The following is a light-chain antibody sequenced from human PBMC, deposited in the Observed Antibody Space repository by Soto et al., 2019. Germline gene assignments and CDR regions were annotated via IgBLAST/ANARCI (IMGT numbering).Light chain of an antibody. CDR1: GSDVGDYDF. J-gene: IGLJ1*01. V-gene: IGLV2-11*01. Sequence: QSVLTQPRSVSGSPGQSVTISCTGTGSDVGDYDFVSWYQQYPGEAPGVMIYDVTKRPSGVPDRFSASKSGNTASLTISGLQAEDEADYYCCSYAGSYTRYVFGSGTKVT. CDR2: DVT. CDR3: CSYAGSYTRYV.